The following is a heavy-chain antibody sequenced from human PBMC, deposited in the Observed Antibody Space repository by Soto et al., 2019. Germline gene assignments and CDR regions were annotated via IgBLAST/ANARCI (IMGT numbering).Heavy chain of an antibody. CDR3: AKSRLGSWDAFDI. V-gene: IGHV3-30*02. J-gene: IGHJ3*02. D-gene: IGHD3-10*01. CDR1: RFTFSSYD. CDR2: IRYDGSNK. Sequence: GGSLRLSCAASRFTFSSYDMHWVRQAPTKGLEWVALIRYDGSNKYYADSVKGRFTISRDNSKNMLYLQMNSLRAEDTAVYYCAKSRLGSWDAFDIWGQGTMVTVSS.